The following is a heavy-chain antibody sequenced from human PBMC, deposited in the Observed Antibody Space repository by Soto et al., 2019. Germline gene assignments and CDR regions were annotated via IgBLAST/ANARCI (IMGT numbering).Heavy chain of an antibody. D-gene: IGHD6-13*01. V-gene: IGHV1-69*01. CDR3: AGAPDSTWYICLDP. CDR1: GGNFSSNG. CDR2: IIPTFGTT. J-gene: IGHJ5*02. Sequence: QVQLVQAGAEVKKPGSSVKVSCKAPGGNFSSNGIRWVRQAPGQGLEFMGGIIPTFGTTNYAHKFRGRVTISADESTGTAYMELSSLRSDDTAVYYCAGAPDSTWYICLDPWGEGTLVTVSS.